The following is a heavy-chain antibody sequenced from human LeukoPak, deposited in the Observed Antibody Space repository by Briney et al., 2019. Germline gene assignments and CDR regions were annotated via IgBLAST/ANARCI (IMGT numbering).Heavy chain of an antibody. D-gene: IGHD2/OR15-2a*01. V-gene: IGHV3-21*01. J-gene: IGHJ3*02. CDR2: ISITSTHI. CDR1: GFTFSTYA. Sequence: GGSLRLSCAASGFTFSTYAMNWVRQAPGKGLEWVSSISITSTHIYYAASVRGRFTVSRDNAKNSLNLQMNSLRAEDTALYYCARGDTSLQRNDALDIWGQGTMVSVSS. CDR3: ARGDTSLQRNDALDI.